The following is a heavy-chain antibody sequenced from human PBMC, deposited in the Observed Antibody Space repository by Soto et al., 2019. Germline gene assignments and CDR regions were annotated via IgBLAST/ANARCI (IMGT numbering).Heavy chain of an antibody. J-gene: IGHJ6*02. CDR2: ISYDGSNK. CDR1: GFTFSSYA. V-gene: IGHV3-30-3*01. D-gene: IGHD3-22*01. CDR3: ARDPLLTYYYDSSGYYTPGYYYGMDV. Sequence: GGSLRLSCAASGFTFSSYAMHWVRQAPGKGLEWVAVISYDGSNKYYADSVKGRFTISRDNSKNTLYLQMNSLRAEDTAVYYCARDPLLTYYYDSSGYYTPGYYYGMDVWRQGPTVTVSS.